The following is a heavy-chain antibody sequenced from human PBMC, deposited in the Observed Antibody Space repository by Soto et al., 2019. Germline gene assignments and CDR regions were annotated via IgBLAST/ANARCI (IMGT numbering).Heavy chain of an antibody. D-gene: IGHD3-9*01. J-gene: IGHJ6*02. V-gene: IGHV4-34*01. CDR3: ARYYILTGYYNVGYGMDV. Sequence: SETLSLTCAVYGGSFSGYYWSCIRQPPGKGLEWIVEINQSGSTKYNPSLKSRVTISVETSKNHLSLKLSSVTAADTAVYYCARYYILTGYYNVGYGMDVSGQGTTVTVSS. CDR1: GGSFSGYY. CDR2: INQSGST.